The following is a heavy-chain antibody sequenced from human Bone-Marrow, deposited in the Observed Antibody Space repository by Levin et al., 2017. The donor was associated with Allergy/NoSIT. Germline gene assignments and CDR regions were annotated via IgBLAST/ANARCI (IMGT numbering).Heavy chain of an antibody. Sequence: GSLRLSCTVSGGSISSYYWSWIRQPPGKGLEWIGYIYYSGSTNYNPSLKSRVTISVDTSKNQFSLKLSSITAADTAVYYCARTGYRDGPGDYWGQGTLVTVSS. V-gene: IGHV4-59*01. J-gene: IGHJ4*02. CDR2: IYYSGST. CDR3: ARTGYRDGPGDY. CDR1: GGSISSYY. D-gene: IGHD5-18*01.